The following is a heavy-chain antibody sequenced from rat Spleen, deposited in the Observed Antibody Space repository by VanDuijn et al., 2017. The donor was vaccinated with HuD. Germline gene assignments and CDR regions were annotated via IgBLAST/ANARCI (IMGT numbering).Heavy chain of an antibody. CDR1: GFSLTSYH. CDR3: ARLTDY. CDR2: ILSGGNT. V-gene: IGHV2S12*01. J-gene: IGHJ2*01. Sequence: QVQLKESGPGLVQPSQTLSLTCTVSGFSLTSYHISWVRQPPGKGLEWIAIILSGGNTYYNSTLISPLSISRDTSKSQVFLKMNSLQTEDTATYYCARLTDYWGQGVMVTVSS.